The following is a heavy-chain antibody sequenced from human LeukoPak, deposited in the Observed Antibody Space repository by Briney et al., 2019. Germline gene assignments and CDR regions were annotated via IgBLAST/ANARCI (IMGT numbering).Heavy chain of an antibody. D-gene: IGHD6-13*01. CDR1: GFTFDDYA. CDR3: AKGGEGYIAAAGTEFDY. J-gene: IGHJ4*02. Sequence: PGGSLRLSCAASGFTFDDYAMHWVRQAPGKGLEWVSGISWNSGSIGYADSVKGRFTISRDNAKNSLYLQMNSLRAEDTALYYCAKGGEGYIAAAGTEFDYWGQGTLVTVSS. CDR2: ISWNSGSI. V-gene: IGHV3-9*01.